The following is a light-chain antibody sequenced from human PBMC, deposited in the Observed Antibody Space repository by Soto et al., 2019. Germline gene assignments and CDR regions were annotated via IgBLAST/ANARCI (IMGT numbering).Light chain of an antibody. CDR2: EVS. CDR3: SSYAGRNTWV. V-gene: IGLV2-8*01. Sequence: QSALTQPPSASGSPGQSVTISCTGTSSDVGGYKYVSWYQQHPGKAPKLMIFEVSRRPSGVPDRFSGSKSGNTASLTVSGLQAEDEADYYCSSYAGRNTWVFGGGTTVTVL. J-gene: IGLJ3*02. CDR1: SSDVGGYKY.